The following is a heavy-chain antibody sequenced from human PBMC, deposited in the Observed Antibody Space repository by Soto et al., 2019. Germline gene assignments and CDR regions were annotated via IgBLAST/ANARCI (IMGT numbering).Heavy chain of an antibody. V-gene: IGHV1-18*01. D-gene: IGHD5-12*01. J-gene: IGHJ4*02. Sequence: QVQLVQSGAEVKKPGASVKDSCKASGYTFTSYGISWERQAPGQGLEWMGGISAYNGNTNYAQKLQGRVTRTTDTSTSTAYMGLRGLRSDDTAVYYFASDNGYVSDYWGQGTLVTFSS. CDR3: ASDNGYVSDY. CDR2: ISAYNGNT. CDR1: GYTFTSYG.